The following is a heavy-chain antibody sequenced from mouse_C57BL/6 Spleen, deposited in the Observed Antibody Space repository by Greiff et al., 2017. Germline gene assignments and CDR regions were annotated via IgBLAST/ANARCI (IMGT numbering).Heavy chain of an antibody. Sequence: QVQLQQSGAELVKPGASVKISCKASGYAFSSYWMNWVKQRPGKGLEWIGQIYPGDGDTNYNGKFKGKATLTADKSSSTAYMQLSSLTSEDSAVYFCARAYYYGSSQAWFAYWGQGTLVTVSA. CDR3: ARAYYYGSSQAWFAY. J-gene: IGHJ3*01. V-gene: IGHV1-80*01. CDR1: GYAFSSYW. CDR2: IYPGDGDT. D-gene: IGHD1-1*01.